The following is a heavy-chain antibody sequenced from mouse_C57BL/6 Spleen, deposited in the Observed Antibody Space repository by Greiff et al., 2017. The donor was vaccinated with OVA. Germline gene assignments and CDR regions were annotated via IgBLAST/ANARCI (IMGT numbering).Heavy chain of an antibody. J-gene: IGHJ2*01. V-gene: IGHV1-18*01. CDR2: INPNNGGT. D-gene: IGHD3-3*01. CDR1: GYTFTDYN. CDR3: ARRAGYFDD. Sequence: EVQLQQSGPELVKPGASVKIPCKASGYTFTDYNMDWVKQSHGKSLEWIGDINPNNGGTISNQKFKGKATLTVDKSSSTAYMERRSLTSEDTAYYYCARRAGYFDDWGKGTTLTVSS.